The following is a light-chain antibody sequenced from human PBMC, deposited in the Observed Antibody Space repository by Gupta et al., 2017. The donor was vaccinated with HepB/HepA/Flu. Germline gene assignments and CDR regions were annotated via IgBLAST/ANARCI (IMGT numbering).Light chain of an antibody. CDR3: QQYNNWPPGT. J-gene: IGKJ4*01. Sequence: IVMTHSPATLSVSPRERATLPCRASQSVSSNLAWYQQKPGQAPRLLIYGASTRATSIPARFSSSRSGTEFTFTISSLQSEDFAVYYCQQYNNWPPGTFGGGTTVEIK. CDR1: QSVSSN. V-gene: IGKV3-15*01. CDR2: GAS.